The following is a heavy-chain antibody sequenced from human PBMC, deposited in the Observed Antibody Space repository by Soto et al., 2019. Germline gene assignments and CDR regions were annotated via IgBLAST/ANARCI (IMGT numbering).Heavy chain of an antibody. CDR2: IYWDDDK. D-gene: IGHD3-10*01. Sequence: QITLKESGPTLVKPTQTLTLTCTFSGFSLSTSGVVVGWIRQPPGKALEWLALIYWDDDKRYSTSLKSRPTIPNDTAKNQVVIITISMHPADEATCYCSQNSGNLAYLGQGTLVPVST. CDR3: SQNSGNLAY. V-gene: IGHV2-5*02. CDR1: GFSLSTSGVV. J-gene: IGHJ4*02.